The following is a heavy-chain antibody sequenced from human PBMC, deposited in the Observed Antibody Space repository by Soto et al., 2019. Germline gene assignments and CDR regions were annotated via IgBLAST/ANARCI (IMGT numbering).Heavy chain of an antibody. CDR3: ARAPKVSGSSQTRPGL. CDR2: ISQSGNT. J-gene: IGHJ4*02. V-gene: IGHV4-34*01. Sequence: SSETLSLTCSIYSGSFSGYYWSWIRQPPGKGLEWIGEISQSGNTNYSPSLKSRVSISIDTSKKQFSLTLASVSAADTAVYYCARAPKVSGSSQTRPGLWGQGTLVT. CDR1: SGSFSGYY. D-gene: IGHD6-6*01.